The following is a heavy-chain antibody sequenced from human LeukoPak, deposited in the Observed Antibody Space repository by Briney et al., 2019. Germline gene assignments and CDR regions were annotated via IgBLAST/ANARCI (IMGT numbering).Heavy chain of an antibody. Sequence: GGSLRLSCAASGFTFSSYGMHWVRQAPGKGLEWMGGFDPEDGETIYAQKFQGRVTMTEDTSTDTAYMELSSLRSEDTAVYYCATDFLAAAGQASSWGQGTLVTVSS. J-gene: IGHJ5*02. CDR3: ATDFLAAAGQASS. CDR1: GFTFSSYG. CDR2: FDPEDGET. D-gene: IGHD6-13*01. V-gene: IGHV1-24*01.